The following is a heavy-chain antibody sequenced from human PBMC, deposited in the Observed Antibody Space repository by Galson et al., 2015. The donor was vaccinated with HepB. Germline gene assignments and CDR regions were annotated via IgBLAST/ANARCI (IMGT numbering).Heavy chain of an antibody. Sequence: SLRLSCAASGFTFSSYWMSWVRQAPGKGLEWVANIKQDGSEKYYVDSVKGRFTISRDNAKNSLYLQMNSLRAEDTAVYYCARRGARFYYYMDVLVKVTTVTVSS. CDR3: ARRGARFYYYMDV. CDR1: GFTFSSYW. D-gene: IGHD3-16*01. J-gene: IGHJ6*03. V-gene: IGHV3-7*01. CDR2: IKQDGSEK.